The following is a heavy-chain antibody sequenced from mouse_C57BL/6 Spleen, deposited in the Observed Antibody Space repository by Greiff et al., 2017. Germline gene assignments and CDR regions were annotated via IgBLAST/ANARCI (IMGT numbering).Heavy chain of an antibody. J-gene: IGHJ4*01. V-gene: IGHV1-26*01. D-gene: IGHD1-1*01. CDR1: GYTFTDYY. CDR2: INPNNGGT. CDR3: ARDPTTVVASGDAMDY. Sequence: EVQLQQSGPELVKPRASVKISCKASGYTFTDYYMNWVKQSHGKSLEWIGDINPNNGGTSYNQKFKGKATLTVDKSSSTAYMELRSLTSEDSAVYYCARDPTTVVASGDAMDYWGQGTSVTVSS.